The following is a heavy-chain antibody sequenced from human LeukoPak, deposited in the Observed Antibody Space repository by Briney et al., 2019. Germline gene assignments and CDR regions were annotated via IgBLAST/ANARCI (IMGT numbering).Heavy chain of an antibody. V-gene: IGHV3-23*01. CDR2: ITTSGGST. D-gene: IGHD3-10*01. Sequence: GGSLRLSCAAAGFTFSSYALTWVRQAPGKGLEWVSAITTSGGSTHYADSVKGRFTISRDNSKNTLYLQMNSLRAEDTAVYYCAKEYGSGSYYYDYWGQGTLVTVSS. CDR1: GFTFSSYA. J-gene: IGHJ4*02. CDR3: AKEYGSGSYYYDY.